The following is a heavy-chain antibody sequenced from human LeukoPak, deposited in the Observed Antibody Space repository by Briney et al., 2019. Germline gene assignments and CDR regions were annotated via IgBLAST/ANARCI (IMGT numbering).Heavy chain of an antibody. J-gene: IGHJ4*02. D-gene: IGHD5-12*01. CDR3: ARHDGRGGATMGALDS. Sequence: PSETLSLTCTVSGGSISSGGYYWSWIRQHPGKGLEWIGSIYSGRTTYYNPSLNSRVTISVLTSKSQFSLQLHSVTAADTAVYYCARHDGRGGATMGALDSWGQGSLVTVSS. V-gene: IGHV4-39*01. CDR2: IYSGRTT. CDR1: GGSISSGGYY.